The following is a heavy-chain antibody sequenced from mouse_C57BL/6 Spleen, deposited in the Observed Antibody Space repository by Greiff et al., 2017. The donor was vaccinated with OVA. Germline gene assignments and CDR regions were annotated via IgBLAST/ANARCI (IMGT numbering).Heavy chain of an antibody. CDR2: IYPGDGDT. CDR1: GYAFSSSW. Sequence: VQLQQSGPELVKPGASVKISCKASGYAFSSSWMNWVKQRPGKGLEWIGRIYPGDGDTNYNGKFKGKATLTADKSSSTAYMQLSSLTSEDSAVYFCARVYDYDGYFDVWGTGTTVTVSS. V-gene: IGHV1-82*01. J-gene: IGHJ1*03. D-gene: IGHD2-4*01. CDR3: ARVYDYDGYFDV.